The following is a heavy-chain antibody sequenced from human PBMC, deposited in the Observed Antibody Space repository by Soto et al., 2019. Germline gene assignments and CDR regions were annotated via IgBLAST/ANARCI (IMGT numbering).Heavy chain of an antibody. J-gene: IGHJ4*01. Sequence: GGSLRLSCAASGFTFSSYGMHWVRQAPGKGLEWVAVISYDGSNKYYADSVKGRFTISRDNSKNTLYLQMNSLRAEDTAVYYCGYTSSGYYWLDYWGQGSLVTVSS. D-gene: IGHD3-22*01. V-gene: IGHV3-30*03. CDR3: GYTSSGYYWLDY. CDR2: ISYDGSNK. CDR1: GFTFSSYG.